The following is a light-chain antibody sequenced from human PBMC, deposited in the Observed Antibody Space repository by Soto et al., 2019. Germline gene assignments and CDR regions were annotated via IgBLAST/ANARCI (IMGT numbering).Light chain of an antibody. V-gene: IGKV1-39*01. CDR3: QQRHSTPLT. J-gene: IGKJ5*01. CDR2: AAS. CDR1: QSISSY. Sequence: DIQMNKWRSSLSASVGERVTMTCRASQSISSYLNWYQQKPGKAPKLLIYAASSLQSEVPSRFSGSGSGTDFTLTISSLQPEDFATYSSQQRHSTPLTLRHATRLEL.